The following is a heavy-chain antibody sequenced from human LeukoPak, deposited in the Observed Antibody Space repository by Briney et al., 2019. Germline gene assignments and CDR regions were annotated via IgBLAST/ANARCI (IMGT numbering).Heavy chain of an antibody. D-gene: IGHD2-15*01. V-gene: IGHV4-59*11. CDR2: IYYSGST. Sequence: PSETLSLTCTVSGGSISSHYWSWIRQPPGKGLEWIGYIYYSGSTNYNPSLKSRVTISVDTSKNQFSLKLSSVTAADTAVYYCARAGVVVVAATPGDVDAFDIWGQGTMVTVSS. CDR3: ARAGVVVVAATPGDVDAFDI. CDR1: GGSISSHY. J-gene: IGHJ3*02.